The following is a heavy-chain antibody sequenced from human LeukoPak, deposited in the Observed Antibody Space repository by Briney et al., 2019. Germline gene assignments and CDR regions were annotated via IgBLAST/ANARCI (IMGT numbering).Heavy chain of an antibody. CDR1: GYTFTGYY. Sequence: ASVKVSCKASGYTFTGYYMHWVRQAPGQGLEWMGRINPNSGGTNYAQKFQGRVTMTRDTSISTAYMELSRLRSDDTAVYYCAGTGIAVAGIRNEYWGQGTLVTVSS. CDR3: AGTGIAVAGIRNEY. V-gene: IGHV1-2*06. CDR2: INPNSGGT. D-gene: IGHD6-19*01. J-gene: IGHJ4*02.